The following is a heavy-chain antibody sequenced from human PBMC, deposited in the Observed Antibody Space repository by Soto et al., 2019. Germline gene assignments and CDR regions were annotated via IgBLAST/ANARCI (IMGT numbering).Heavy chain of an antibody. D-gene: IGHD4-17*01. Sequence: VQLVQSGAEVKKPGASVRVSCKASGYTFTSFGLSWVRQAPGQGPEWMGWISPESDKATYAHKLQGRITMTTDTSTTTAYMDLRSLRSDDTAVYYCPIDLFFISPSTVTTDAYWGQGTLVSVS. CDR2: ISPESDKA. CDR1: GYTFTSFG. J-gene: IGHJ4*02. CDR3: PIDLFFISPSTVTTDAY. V-gene: IGHV1-18*01.